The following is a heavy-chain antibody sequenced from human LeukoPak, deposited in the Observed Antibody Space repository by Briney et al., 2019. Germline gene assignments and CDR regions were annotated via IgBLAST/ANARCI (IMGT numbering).Heavy chain of an antibody. CDR1: GYTFTSYG. CDR3: TRSRLQLLWDS. V-gene: IGHV1-3*01. CDR2: INPGNGNT. Sequence: ASVKVSCKTSGYTFTSYGISWVRQAPGQRLEWMGSINPGNGNTKYSQKFQGRVTVSRDTSASTAYMELSSLRSEDTAVYYCTRSRLQLLWDSWGQGTLVTVSS. J-gene: IGHJ4*02. D-gene: IGHD1-26*01.